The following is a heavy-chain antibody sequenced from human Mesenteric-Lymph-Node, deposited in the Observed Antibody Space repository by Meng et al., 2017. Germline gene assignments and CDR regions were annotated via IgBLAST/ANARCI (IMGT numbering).Heavy chain of an antibody. CDR1: GFTFSSYE. D-gene: IGHD2-15*01. J-gene: IGHJ4*02. V-gene: IGHV3-48*03. CDR2: ISSSGSTI. CDR3: ASPGGYCSGGSCSGFDY. Sequence: GESLKISCAASGFTFSSYEMNWVRQAPGKGLEWVSYISSSGSTIYYADSVKGRFTISRDNAKNSLYLQMNSLRAEDTAVYYCASPGGYCSGGSCSGFDYWGQGTLVTV.